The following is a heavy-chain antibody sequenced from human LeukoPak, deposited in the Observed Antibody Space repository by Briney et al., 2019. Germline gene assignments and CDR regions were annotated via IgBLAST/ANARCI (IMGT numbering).Heavy chain of an antibody. J-gene: IGHJ1*01. CDR3: ATYAGSYSKYFQH. CDR1: EYSFTNYL. CDR2: IYPGDSDT. D-gene: IGHD3-10*01. Sequence: GESLKISCKGSEYSFTNYLIGWVRQMPGKGLGWVGIIYPGDSDTRYSPSFQGQVTISADKSISTAYLQWSSLKASDTAMYFCATYAGSYSKYFQHWGQGTLVTVSS. V-gene: IGHV5-51*01.